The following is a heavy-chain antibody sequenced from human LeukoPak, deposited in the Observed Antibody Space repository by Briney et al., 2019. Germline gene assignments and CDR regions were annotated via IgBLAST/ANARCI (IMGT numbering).Heavy chain of an antibody. D-gene: IGHD3-10*01. CDR3: ATGTEMDRGVIINGHLDY. CDR2: INQYGNEK. V-gene: IGHV3-7*01. J-gene: IGHJ4*02. CDR1: GFPFSTYW. Sequence: RALRLSCAASGFPFSTYWMNWVRQAPGKGLEWVANINQYGNEKYYVDSVKGRFTISRDNGKNSLYLEMNSLRAEDTAVYYCATGTEMDRGVIINGHLDYWGQGTLVTVSS.